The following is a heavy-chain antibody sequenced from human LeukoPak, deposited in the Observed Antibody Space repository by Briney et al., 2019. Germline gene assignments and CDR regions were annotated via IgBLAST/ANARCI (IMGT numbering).Heavy chain of an antibody. Sequence: GGSLILSCAASTCIFNNYAMSWVRQSPGRGLEWVSSITTAGRTYYADSVKGRFTTSRDTSKNTLVLQMTNLRAEDTAVYFCTRDQGHGYAPIGSATHASWGQGTLVAVSS. J-gene: IGHJ4*02. V-gene: IGHV3-23*01. CDR1: TCIFNNYA. CDR3: TRDQGHGYAPIGSATHAS. CDR2: ITTAGRT. D-gene: IGHD2-2*01.